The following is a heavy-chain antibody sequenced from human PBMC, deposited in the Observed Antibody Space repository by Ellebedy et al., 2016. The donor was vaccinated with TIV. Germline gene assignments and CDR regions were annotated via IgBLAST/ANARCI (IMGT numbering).Heavy chain of an antibody. V-gene: IGHV1-3*01. CDR2: INAGNGNT. Sequence: ASVKVSXXASGYTFTSYAMHWVRQAPGQRLEWMGWINAGNGNTKYSQKFQGRVTITRDTSASTAYMELSSLRSEDTAVYYCARDPFLYYYGSGSYRGYYYGMDVWGQGTTVTVSS. D-gene: IGHD3-10*01. CDR1: GYTFTSYA. CDR3: ARDPFLYYYGSGSYRGYYYGMDV. J-gene: IGHJ6*02.